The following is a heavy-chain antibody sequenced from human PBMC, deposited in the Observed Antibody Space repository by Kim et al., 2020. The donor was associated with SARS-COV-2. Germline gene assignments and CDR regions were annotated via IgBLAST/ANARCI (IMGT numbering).Heavy chain of an antibody. CDR3: ARDIEGEAMSTMIVPRRAFDI. V-gene: IGHV3-7*01. J-gene: IGHJ3*02. Sequence: GGSLRLSCAASGFTFSSYWMSWVRQAPGKGLEWVANIKQDGSEKYYVDSVKGRFTISRDNAKNSLYLQMNSLRAEDTAVYYCARDIEGEAMSTMIVPRRAFDIWGQGTIVTVSS. CDR1: GFTFSSYW. CDR2: IKQDGSEK. D-gene: IGHD3-22*01.